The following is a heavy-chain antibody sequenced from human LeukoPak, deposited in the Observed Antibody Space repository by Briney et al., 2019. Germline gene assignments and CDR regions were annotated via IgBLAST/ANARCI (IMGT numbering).Heavy chain of an antibody. CDR1: GFTFDDYA. Sequence: PGGSLRLPCAASGFTFDDYAVHWVGRAPGKGLEWVSGISWNSGSIGYADSVKGRFTISRDNAKNSLYLQMNSLRAEDTALYYCAKAAVAGEYYFDYWGQGTLVTVSS. CDR3: AKAAVAGEYYFDY. V-gene: IGHV3-9*01. D-gene: IGHD6-19*01. CDR2: ISWNSGSI. J-gene: IGHJ4*02.